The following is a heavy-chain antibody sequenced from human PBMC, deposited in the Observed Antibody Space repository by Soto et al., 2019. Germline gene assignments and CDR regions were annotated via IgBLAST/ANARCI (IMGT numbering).Heavy chain of an antibody. CDR1: GYTFTSYA. CDR2: INAGNGNA. V-gene: IGHV1-3*01. Sequence: ASVKASCKASGYTFTSYALHWVRQAPGQRLEWMGWINAGNGNAGYAQKFKGRVTMTRNTSISTAYMELSSLRFDDTAVYFCARRKERSGPNYFDCCGHGSRVTASS. CDR3: ARRKERSGPNYFDC. D-gene: IGHD1-1*01. J-gene: IGHJ4*01.